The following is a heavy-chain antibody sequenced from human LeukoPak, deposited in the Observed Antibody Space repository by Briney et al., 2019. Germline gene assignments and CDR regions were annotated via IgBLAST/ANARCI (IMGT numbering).Heavy chain of an antibody. Sequence: AGGSLRLSCAASGFTFSNYAMHWVRQAPGKGLEWVSLISSGGTYEYYADSVKGRFTISRDNSKNTVYLQLNSLRAEDTAVYYCARDSTYYYDSGSSGPHYFDNWGQGTLVTVSS. CDR3: ARDSTYYYDSGSSGPHYFDN. CDR1: GFTFSNYA. CDR2: ISSGGTYE. J-gene: IGHJ4*02. D-gene: IGHD3-10*01. V-gene: IGHV3-30*01.